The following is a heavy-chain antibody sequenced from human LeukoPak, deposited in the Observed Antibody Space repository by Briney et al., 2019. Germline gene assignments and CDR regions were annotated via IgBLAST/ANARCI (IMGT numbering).Heavy chain of an antibody. CDR1: GYTFTSYA. Sequence: ASVKVSCKASGYTFTSYAMHWVRQAPGQRLEWMGWINAGNGNTKYSQKFQGRVTITRDTSASTAYMELSSLRAEDTAVYYCARRYYYDSSGYYDSYYYYYGMDVWGQGTTVTVSS. CDR3: ARRYYYDSSGYYDSYYYYYGMDV. J-gene: IGHJ6*02. D-gene: IGHD3-22*01. V-gene: IGHV1-3*01. CDR2: INAGNGNT.